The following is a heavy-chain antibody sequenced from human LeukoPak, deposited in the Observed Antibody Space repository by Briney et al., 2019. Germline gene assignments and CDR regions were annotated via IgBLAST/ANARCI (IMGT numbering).Heavy chain of an antibody. D-gene: IGHD2-15*01. CDR2: IYTSGST. CDR1: GGSISSYY. Sequence: SETLSLTCTVSGGSISSYYWSWIRQPAGKGLEWIGRIYTSGSTNYNPSLKSRVTMSVDTSKNQFSLKLSSVTAADTAVYYYARDLRFEGYNWFDPWGQGTLVTVSS. CDR3: ARDLRFEGYNWFDP. V-gene: IGHV4-4*07. J-gene: IGHJ5*02.